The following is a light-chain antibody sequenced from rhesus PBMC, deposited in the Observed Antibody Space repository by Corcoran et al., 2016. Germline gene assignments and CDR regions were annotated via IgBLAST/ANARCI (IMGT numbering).Light chain of an antibody. Sequence: DIQMTQSPSSLSASVGDRVTITCRASQGITNDLAWYQQKPGEPPKFLIYEESSVQSGIPSRFSGSGSWTDFTLTISSLQSEDFATYYCQHYYSTPYSFGQGTKVEIK. CDR2: EES. CDR3: QHYYSTPYS. J-gene: IGKJ2*01. CDR1: QGITND. V-gene: IGKV1-25*01.